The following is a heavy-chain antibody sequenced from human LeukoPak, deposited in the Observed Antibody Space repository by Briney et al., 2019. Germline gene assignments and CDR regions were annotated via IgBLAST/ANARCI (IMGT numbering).Heavy chain of an antibody. D-gene: IGHD6-6*01. Sequence: ASVKVSCKVSGYTLTELSMHWVRQAPGKGLEWMGGFDPEDGETIYAQKFQGRVTMTEDTSTDTAYMELSSLRPEDTAVHYCATDLIAARPEFDYWGQGTLVTVSS. CDR1: GYTLTELS. CDR3: ATDLIAARPEFDY. CDR2: FDPEDGET. J-gene: IGHJ4*02. V-gene: IGHV1-24*01.